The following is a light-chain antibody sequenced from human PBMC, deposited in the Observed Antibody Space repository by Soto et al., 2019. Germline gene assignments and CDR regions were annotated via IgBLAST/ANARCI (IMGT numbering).Light chain of an antibody. CDR1: QSISSW. CDR2: KAS. Sequence: DIQMTQSPSTLSASVGDRVTITCRASQSISSWLAWYQQKPGKAPKLLIYKASSLESGVPSRFSGSGSGTEFTLTIISLQPDDFATCYCQQYNSYSWTFGQGTKVEIK. J-gene: IGKJ1*01. V-gene: IGKV1-5*03. CDR3: QQYNSYSWT.